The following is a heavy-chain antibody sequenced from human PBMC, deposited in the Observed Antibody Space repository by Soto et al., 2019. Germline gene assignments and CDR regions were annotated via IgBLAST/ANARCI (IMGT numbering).Heavy chain of an antibody. CDR2: FDPEHGKT. D-gene: IGHD4-17*01. Sequence: QVQLLQSGAEVKKPGASVKVSCKVSGYTLSELSMHWVRQAPGKGLEWVGGFDPEHGKTIYAQKFRGRATMTEDTSTDTDYMEVSSLRSEDTALYYCVVESVDETTVDSGNWFDPWGQGTLVTGSS. J-gene: IGHJ5*02. CDR3: VVESVDETTVDSGNWFDP. V-gene: IGHV1-24*01. CDR1: GYTLSELS.